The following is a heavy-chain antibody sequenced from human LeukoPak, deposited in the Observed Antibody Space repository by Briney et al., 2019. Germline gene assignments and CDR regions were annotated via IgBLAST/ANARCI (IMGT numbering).Heavy chain of an antibody. CDR2: ISSSGSTI. J-gene: IGHJ4*02. CDR1: GFTFSSYS. Sequence: GGSLRLSCAASGFTFSSYSMSWIRQAPGKGLEWVSYISSSGSTIYYADSVKGRFTISRDNAKNSLYLQMNSLRANDTAVYYCARPDWSGPYYFDYWGQGTLVTVSS. V-gene: IGHV3-48*01. CDR3: ARPDWSGPYYFDY. D-gene: IGHD3-3*01.